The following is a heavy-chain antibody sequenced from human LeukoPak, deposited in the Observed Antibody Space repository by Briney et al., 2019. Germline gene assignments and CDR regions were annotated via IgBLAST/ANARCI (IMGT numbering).Heavy chain of an antibody. D-gene: IGHD3-3*01. CDR1: GFPFSSYA. CDR2: ISGSGGST. CDR3: AKPYYDFWSGWD. V-gene: IGHV3-23*01. Sequence: GGSLRLPCAASGFPFSSYAMSWVRQAPGKGLEWVSAISGSGGSTYYADSVKGRFTISRDNSKNTLYLQMNSLRAEDTAVYYCAKPYYDFWSGWDWGQGTLVTVSS. J-gene: IGHJ4*02.